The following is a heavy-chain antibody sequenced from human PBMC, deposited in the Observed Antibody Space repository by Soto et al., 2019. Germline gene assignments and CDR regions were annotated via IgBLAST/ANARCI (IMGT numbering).Heavy chain of an antibody. CDR2: IVVGSGNT. D-gene: IGHD2-15*01. CDR3: AATGMVVAATGLFYYGMDG. V-gene: IGHV1-58*01. J-gene: IGHJ6*02. CDR1: GFTFTSSA. Sequence: QMQLVQSGPEVKKPGTSVKVSCKASGFTFTSSAVQWVRQARGQRIEWLGWIVVGSGNTNYAQKFQERVTITRDMFTSTAYMELSSLRSDDTALYYWAATGMVVAATGLFYYGMDGWGQGTTVTVSS.